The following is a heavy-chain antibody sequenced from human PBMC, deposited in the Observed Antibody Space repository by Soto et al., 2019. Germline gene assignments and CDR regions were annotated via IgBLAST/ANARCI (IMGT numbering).Heavy chain of an antibody. J-gene: IGHJ6*02. D-gene: IGHD5-12*01. CDR1: GGSISSYY. CDR3: AISGYDYYYYGMDV. V-gene: IGHV4-59*01. CDR2: IYYSGST. Sequence: KPSETLSLTCTVSGGSISSYYWSWIRQPPGKGLEWIGYIYYSGSTNYNPSLKSRVTISVDTSKNQFSLKLSSVTAADTAVYYCAISGYDYYYYGMDVWGQGTTVTVSS.